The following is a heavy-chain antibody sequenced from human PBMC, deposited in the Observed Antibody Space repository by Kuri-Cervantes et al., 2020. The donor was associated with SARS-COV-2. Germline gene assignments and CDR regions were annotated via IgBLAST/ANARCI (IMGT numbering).Heavy chain of an antibody. CDR2: IKSKTDGGTT. CDR3: TTDIVVVPAARVDYYYMDV. D-gene: IGHD2-2*01. Sequence: GGSLRLSCAASGFTFSNAWMSWVRQAPGKGLEWVGRIKSKTDGGTTDYAAPVKGRFTISRDDPKNTLYLQMNSLKTEDTAVYYCTTDIVVVPAARVDYYYMDVWGKGATVTVSS. J-gene: IGHJ6*03. V-gene: IGHV3-15*01. CDR1: GFTFSNAW.